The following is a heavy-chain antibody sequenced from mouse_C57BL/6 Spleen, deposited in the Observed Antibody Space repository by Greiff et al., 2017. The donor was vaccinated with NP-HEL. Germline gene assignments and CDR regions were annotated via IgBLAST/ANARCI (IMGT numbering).Heavy chain of an antibody. Sequence: VQLQQSGAELVKPGASVKMSCKASGYTFPSYWLTWVKQRPGQGLEWIGDIYPGSGSTNYNEKFKSKATLTVDTSSSTAYMQLSSLTSEDSAVYYCARWDYSNYWGQGTTLTVSS. D-gene: IGHD2-5*01. CDR3: ARWDYSNY. V-gene: IGHV1-55*01. CDR1: GYTFPSYW. J-gene: IGHJ2*01. CDR2: IYPGSGST.